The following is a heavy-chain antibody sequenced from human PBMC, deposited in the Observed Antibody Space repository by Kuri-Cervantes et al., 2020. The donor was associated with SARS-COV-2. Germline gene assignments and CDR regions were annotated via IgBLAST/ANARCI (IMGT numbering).Heavy chain of an antibody. V-gene: IGHV6-1*01. D-gene: IGHD2-15*01. CDR2: TYYRSKWYN. CDR1: GDSVSSNSAA. Sequence: SETLSLTCAISGDSVSSNSAAWNWIRQSPSRGLEWLGRTYYRSKWYNDYAVSVKSRITINPDISKNQFSLKLSSVTAADTAVYYCARLGLGYCRGGSCPRAFDIWGQGTMVTVSS. J-gene: IGHJ3*02. CDR3: ARLGLGYCRGGSCPRAFDI.